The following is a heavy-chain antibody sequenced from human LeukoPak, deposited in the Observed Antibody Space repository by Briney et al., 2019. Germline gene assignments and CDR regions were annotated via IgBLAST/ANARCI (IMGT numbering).Heavy chain of an antibody. Sequence: SETLSLTCTVSGGSISSSSYYWGWIRQPPGKGLEWIGSTYYSGSTYYNPSLKSRVTISVDTSKNQFSLKLSSVTAADTAVYYCARGFVGNSDYWGQGTLVAVSS. D-gene: IGHD3-16*01. V-gene: IGHV4-39*01. CDR1: GGSISSSSYY. J-gene: IGHJ4*02. CDR3: ARGFVGNSDY. CDR2: TYYSGST.